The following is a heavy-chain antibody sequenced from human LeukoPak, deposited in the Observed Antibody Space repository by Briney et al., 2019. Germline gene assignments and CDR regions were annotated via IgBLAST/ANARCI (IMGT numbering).Heavy chain of an antibody. V-gene: IGHV3-74*01. Sequence: PGGSLRLSCAASGFTFSNNWMHWVRQAPGKGLVWVSRINSDGRTTTYADSVKGRFTISRDNAKNTLYLQKNSLRAEDTAVYYCAMIKEGWGQGTLVTVSS. J-gene: IGHJ4*02. CDR3: AMIKEG. CDR2: INSDGRTT. D-gene: IGHD3-22*01. CDR1: GFTFSNNW.